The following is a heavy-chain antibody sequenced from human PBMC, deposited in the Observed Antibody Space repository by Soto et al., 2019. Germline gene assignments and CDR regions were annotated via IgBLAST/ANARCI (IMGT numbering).Heavy chain of an antibody. CDR3: GRDGYCSSTSCHPGDYHYYYMDV. V-gene: IGHV1-18*01. Sequence: GASVKVSCKASGYTFTSYCISWVRQAPGQGLEWMGWISAYNGNTNYAQKLQGRVTMTTDTSTSTAYMELRSLRSDDTAVYYCGRDGYCSSTSCHPGDYHYYYMDVWGKGTTVTVSS. CDR2: ISAYNGNT. D-gene: IGHD2-2*01. J-gene: IGHJ6*03. CDR1: GYTFTSYC.